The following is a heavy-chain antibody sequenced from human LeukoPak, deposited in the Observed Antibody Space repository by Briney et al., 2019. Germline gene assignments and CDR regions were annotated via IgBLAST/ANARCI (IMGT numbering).Heavy chain of an antibody. CDR3: ARGDSSGWYAFDI. Sequence: GGSLRLSCAASGFTFSSYAMHWVRQAPGKGLEWVAVISYDGSNKYYADSVKGRFTISRDNSKNTLYLQMNSLRAEDTAVYYCARGDSSGWYAFDIWGQGTMVTVSS. CDR2: ISYDGSNK. D-gene: IGHD6-19*01. CDR1: GFTFSSYA. J-gene: IGHJ3*02. V-gene: IGHV3-30-3*01.